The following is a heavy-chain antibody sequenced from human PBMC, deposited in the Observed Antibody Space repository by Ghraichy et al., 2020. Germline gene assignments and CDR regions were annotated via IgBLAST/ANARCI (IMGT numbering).Heavy chain of an antibody. J-gene: IGHJ4*02. CDR2: ISGSGGST. Sequence: GGSLRLSCAASGFTFSSYAMSWVRQAPGKGLEWVSAISGSGGSTYYADPVKGRFTISRDNSKNTLYLQMNSLRAEDTAVYYCAKGSIEWELLLWGQGTLVTVSS. CDR1: GFTFSSYA. V-gene: IGHV3-23*01. CDR3: AKGSIEWELLL. D-gene: IGHD1-26*01.